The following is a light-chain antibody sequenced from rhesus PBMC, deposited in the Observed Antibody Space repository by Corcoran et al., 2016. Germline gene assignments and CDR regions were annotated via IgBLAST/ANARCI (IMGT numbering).Light chain of an antibody. CDR2: YAS. CDR1: QDINSY. Sequence: DIQMTQSPSSLSASVGDRVTITCRASQDINSYLAWYQQRPGKAPKPLIYYASNLESGVPSRLSGSGAGTEFTITSSSLQPEDLSTYYCQQYNSNPRTFGQGTKVEIK. CDR3: QQYNSNPRT. J-gene: IGKJ1*01. V-gene: IGKV1-37*01.